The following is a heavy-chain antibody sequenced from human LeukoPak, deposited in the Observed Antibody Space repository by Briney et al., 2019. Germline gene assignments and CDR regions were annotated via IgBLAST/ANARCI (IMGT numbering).Heavy chain of an antibody. CDR3: ARLGHTSYYYYYYMDV. V-gene: IGHV4-59*01. J-gene: IGHJ6*03. CDR2: IYYSGST. Sequence: SETLSLTCTVSGGSISSYYWSWIRQPPGKGLEWIGYIYYSGSTNYNPSLKSRVTISVDTSKNQFSLKLSSVTAADTAVYYCARLGHTSYYYYYYMDVWGKGTTVTVSS. CDR1: GGSISSYY.